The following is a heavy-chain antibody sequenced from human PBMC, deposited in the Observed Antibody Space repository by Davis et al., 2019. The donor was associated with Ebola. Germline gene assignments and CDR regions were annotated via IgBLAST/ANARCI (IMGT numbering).Heavy chain of an antibody. CDR1: GFTFSDYY. V-gene: IGHV3-11*06. CDR3: ARDATVTIGNWFDP. J-gene: IGHJ5*02. CDR2: ISSSSSYT. D-gene: IGHD4-17*01. Sequence: PGGSLRLSCAASGFTFSDYYMSWIRQAPGKGLEWVSYISSSSSYTNYADSVKGRFTISRDNAKNSLYLQMNSLRAEDTAVYYCARDATVTIGNWFDPWGQGTLVTVSS.